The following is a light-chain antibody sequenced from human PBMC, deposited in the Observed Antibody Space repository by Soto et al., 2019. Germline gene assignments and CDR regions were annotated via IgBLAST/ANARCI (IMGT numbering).Light chain of an antibody. CDR1: TSDIGGRNY. CDR3: SSYTSSSTWV. V-gene: IGLV2-14*01. J-gene: IGLJ3*02. Sequence: QSALNQPASVSGSPGQSITISCTGTTSDIGGRNYVSWYQQYPGEVPKLIIYEVTNRPSGVSNRFSGSKSGNTASLTISGLQPDDEADYHCSSYTSSSTWVFGGGTKVTVL. CDR2: EVT.